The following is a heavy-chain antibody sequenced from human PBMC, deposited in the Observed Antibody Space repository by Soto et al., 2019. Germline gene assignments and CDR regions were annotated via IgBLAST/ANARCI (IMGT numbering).Heavy chain of an antibody. CDR3: ARGGVIMVYAIKDGMDV. Sequence: GGSLRLSCAASGFTFSSYSMNWVRQAPGKGLEWVSYISSSSSTIYYADSVKGRFTISRDNDRNSLYLQMNSLTDEDTAVYYCARGGVIMVYAIKDGMDVWGQGTTVTVSS. CDR1: GFTFSSYS. J-gene: IGHJ6*02. CDR2: ISSSSSTI. D-gene: IGHD2-8*01. V-gene: IGHV3-48*02.